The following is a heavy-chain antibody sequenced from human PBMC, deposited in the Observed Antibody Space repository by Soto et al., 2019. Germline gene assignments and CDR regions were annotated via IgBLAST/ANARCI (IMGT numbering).Heavy chain of an antibody. CDR3: AKFSNAETY. J-gene: IGHJ4*02. V-gene: IGHV3-23*01. Sequence: GGSLRLSCAASGFTFDAYAMNWVRQTPGKGLQWVSSISGDDGRGSAGDTYYTDSVRGRFTISRDDSKNTLFLQMKSLRPEDTAIYYCAKFSNAETYWGRGTLVTVSS. CDR1: GFTFDAYA. CDR2: ISGDDGRGSAGDT.